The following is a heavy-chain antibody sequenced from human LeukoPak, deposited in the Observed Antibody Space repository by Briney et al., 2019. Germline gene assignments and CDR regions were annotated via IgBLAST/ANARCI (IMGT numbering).Heavy chain of an antibody. D-gene: IGHD3-16*01. CDR1: GFTFSSYW. J-gene: IGHJ6*02. Sequence: PGGSLRLPCAASGFTFSSYWMSWVRQAPGKGLEWVANIKQDGSEKYYVDSVKGRFTISRDNAKNSLYLQMNSLRAEDTAVYYCARDGGIIRFGGQDVWGQGTTVIVS. CDR3: ARDGGIIRFGGQDV. V-gene: IGHV3-7*01. CDR2: IKQDGSEK.